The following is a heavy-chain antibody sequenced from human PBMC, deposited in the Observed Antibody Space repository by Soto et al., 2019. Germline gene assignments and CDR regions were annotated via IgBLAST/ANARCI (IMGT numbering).Heavy chain of an antibody. D-gene: IGHD3-16*01. J-gene: IGHJ6*02. CDR1: GFTFSSYA. Sequence: GGSLRLSCAASGFTFSSYAMSWVRQAPGKGLEWVSAISGSGGSTYYADSVKGRFTISRDNSKNTLYLQMNSLRAEDTAVYYCAKPFGVTPPIYYYYGMDVWGQGTTVTVSS. V-gene: IGHV3-23*01. CDR3: AKPFGVTPPIYYYYGMDV. CDR2: ISGSGGST.